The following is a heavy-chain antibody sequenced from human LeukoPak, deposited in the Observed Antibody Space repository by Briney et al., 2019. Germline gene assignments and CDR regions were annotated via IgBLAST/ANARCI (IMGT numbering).Heavy chain of an antibody. CDR1: GFTFSTYG. CDR2: IRYDGRNK. J-gene: IGHJ4*02. Sequence: GGSLRLSCAASGFTFSTYGMHWVRQAPGKGLEWVAFIRYDGRNKYYADSVKGRFTISRDNSKNTLCLQMNSLRAEDTAVYYCARAGGYCGRISCPYYFDYWGQGSLVAVSS. V-gene: IGHV3-30*02. D-gene: IGHD2-15*01. CDR3: ARAGGYCGRISCPYYFDY.